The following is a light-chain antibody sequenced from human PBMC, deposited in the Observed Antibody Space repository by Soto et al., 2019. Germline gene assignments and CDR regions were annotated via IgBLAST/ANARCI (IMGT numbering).Light chain of an antibody. CDR3: SSYTSSSTLRV. CDR1: SSDVGGYNY. V-gene: IGLV2-14*01. J-gene: IGLJ2*01. CDR2: EVS. Sequence: QSALTQPASVSGSPVQSITISCTGTSSDVGGYNYVSWYQQHPGKAPKLMMYEVSNRPSGVSNRFSGSKSGNTASLTISGLQAEDEADYYCSSYTSSSTLRVFGGGTKLTVL.